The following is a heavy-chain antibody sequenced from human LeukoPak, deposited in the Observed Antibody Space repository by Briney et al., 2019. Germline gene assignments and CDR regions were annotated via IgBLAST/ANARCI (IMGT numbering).Heavy chain of an antibody. Sequence: SVKVSCKASGGTFSSYAISWVRQAPGQGLEWIGRIIPILGIANYAQKFQGRATITADKSTSTAYMELSSLRSEDTAVYYCAGADIVVVPAAMPYNWFDPWGQGTLVTVSS. CDR1: GGTFSSYA. V-gene: IGHV1-69*04. CDR2: IIPILGIA. D-gene: IGHD2-2*01. J-gene: IGHJ5*02. CDR3: AGADIVVVPAAMPYNWFDP.